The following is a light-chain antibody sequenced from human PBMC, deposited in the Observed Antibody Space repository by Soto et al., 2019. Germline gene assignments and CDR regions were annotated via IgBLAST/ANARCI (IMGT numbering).Light chain of an antibody. CDR3: CSYASSSSYV. J-gene: IGLJ1*01. CDR2: GNS. Sequence: QSVLTQPPSVSGAPGQRVTISCTGSSSNIGAGYDLHWYQQLPGTAPKLLIYGNSNRPSGVPDRFSGSKSGTSASLAITGLQAEDEADYYCCSYASSSSYVFGTGTKVTVL. CDR1: SSNIGAGYD. V-gene: IGLV1-40*01.